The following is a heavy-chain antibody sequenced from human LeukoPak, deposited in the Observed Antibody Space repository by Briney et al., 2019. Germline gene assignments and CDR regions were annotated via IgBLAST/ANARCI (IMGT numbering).Heavy chain of an antibody. J-gene: IGHJ3*02. CDR2: IWYEGNNK. D-gene: IGHD3-22*01. Sequence: GGSLRLSCAASGFTFSSYGMHWVRQAPGKGLEWVALIWYEGNNKKYADSVKGRITISRDNSKNTLYLEMNSLRADDTAVYYCARGWGSSVYASAFDIWGRGTMVTISS. CDR3: ARGWGSSVYASAFDI. V-gene: IGHV3-33*01. CDR1: GFTFSSYG.